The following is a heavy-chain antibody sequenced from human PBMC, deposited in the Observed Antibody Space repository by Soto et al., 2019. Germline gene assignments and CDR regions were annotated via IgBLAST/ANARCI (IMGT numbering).Heavy chain of an antibody. CDR2: IYYSGST. D-gene: IGHD3-22*01. V-gene: IGHV4-30-4*01. CDR1: GGSISSGDYY. J-gene: IGHJ4*02. CDR3: ARDDRSYYDNSASAHGEFDY. Sequence: SETLSLTCTVSGGSISSGDYYWSWIRQRPGKGLERIGYIYYSGSTFYNPSHKSRVTMSVDTSKNQFSLNLTSVTAADTAVYYCARDDRSYYDNSASAHGEFDYWGQGTLVTVSS.